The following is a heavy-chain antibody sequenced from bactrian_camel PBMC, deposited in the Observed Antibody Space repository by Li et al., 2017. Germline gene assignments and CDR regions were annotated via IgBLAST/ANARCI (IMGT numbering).Heavy chain of an antibody. J-gene: IGHJ6*01. CDR3: VRDILDLYGTGYGFGY. CDR2: IIPDGTLT. CDR1: GYTYTPNR. Sequence: HVQLVESGGGLVQPGGSLRLSCAASGYTYTPNRMAWFRQAPGKGLEWVSSIIPDGTLTYYNDQVQGRFTISRDNAKNTVLLQMNSLTPDDTGVYYCVRDILDLYGTGYGFGYWGPGTQVTVS. D-gene: IGHD3*01. V-gene: IGHV3S6*01.